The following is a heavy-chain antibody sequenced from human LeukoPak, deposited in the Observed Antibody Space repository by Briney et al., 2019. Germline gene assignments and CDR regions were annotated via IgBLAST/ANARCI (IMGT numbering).Heavy chain of an antibody. Sequence: PGGSLRLSCAASGFTFSSYSMNWVRQAPGKGLEWVSSISSSSSYIYYADSVKGRFTISRDNAKNSLYLQMNSLRAEDTAVYYCASRISSHDIGYIWGQGAMVTVSS. V-gene: IGHV3-21*01. D-gene: IGHD2-15*01. CDR1: GFTFSSYS. CDR3: ASRISSHDIGYI. J-gene: IGHJ3*02. CDR2: ISSSSSYI.